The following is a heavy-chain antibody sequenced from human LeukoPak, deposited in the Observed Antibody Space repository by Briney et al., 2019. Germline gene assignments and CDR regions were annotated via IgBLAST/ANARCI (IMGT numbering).Heavy chain of an antibody. D-gene: IGHD6-25*01. CDR2: IWNNGVTK. CDR1: GFTFRNYG. J-gene: IGHJ4*02. CDR3: ATDSGGAPFDY. V-gene: IGHV3-33*03. Sequence: GTSLRLSCAASGFTFRNYGMHWVRQAPGKGLEWVAVIWNNGVTKGYVDSVKDRFTISRDNSENTLYLQMSNLRPDDTAVYYCATDSGGAPFDYWGQGTLFTVSS.